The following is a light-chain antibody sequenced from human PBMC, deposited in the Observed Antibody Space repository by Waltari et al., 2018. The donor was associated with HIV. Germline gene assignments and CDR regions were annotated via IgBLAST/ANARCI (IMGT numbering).Light chain of an antibody. CDR3: HQYESSPFT. J-gene: IGKJ3*01. CDR2: GAS. CDR1: QSLGNTF. Sequence: EVVLTQSPGTLSLSLGERATLSCRASQSLGNTFLAWYQQTPGQGPSLLIYGASRRATGTPDRFSGSGSGTDFTLTISGLEPEDFAVYYCHQYESSPFTFGPGTKVVVK. V-gene: IGKV3-20*01.